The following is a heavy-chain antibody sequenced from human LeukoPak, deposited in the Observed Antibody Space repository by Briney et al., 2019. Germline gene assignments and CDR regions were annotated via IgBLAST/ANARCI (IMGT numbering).Heavy chain of an antibody. Sequence: ASVKVSCKASGYTFTSYGISWVRQAPGQGLEWMGGIIPIFGTANYAQRFQGRVTITADESTSTAYMELSSLRSEGTAVYYCARGLRSSPIDYWGQGTLVTVSS. D-gene: IGHD2-15*01. CDR1: GYTFTSYG. CDR3: ARGLRSSPIDY. J-gene: IGHJ4*02. V-gene: IGHV1-69*13. CDR2: IIPIFGTA.